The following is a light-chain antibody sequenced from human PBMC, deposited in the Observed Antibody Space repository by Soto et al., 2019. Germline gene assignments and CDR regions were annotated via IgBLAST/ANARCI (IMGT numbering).Light chain of an antibody. V-gene: IGLV1-40*01. CDR3: QSHDSSLNGYV. Sequence: QSVLTQPPSVSGAPGQRVTISCTGGSSNIGAGSGVHWYQQLPGTAPKLLIYVNTNRPSGVPDRFSGSKSGTSASLAITGLQAEDEADYYCQSHDSSLNGYVFGTGTKLTVL. CDR2: VNT. CDR1: SSNIGAGSG. J-gene: IGLJ1*01.